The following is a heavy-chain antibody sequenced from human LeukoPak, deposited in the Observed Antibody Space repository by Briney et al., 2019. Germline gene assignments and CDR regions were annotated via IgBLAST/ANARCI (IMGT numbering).Heavy chain of an antibody. Sequence: PSETLSLTCAVYGGSFSGYYWSWIRQPPGKGLEWIGEINHSGSTNYNPSLKSRVTISVDTSKNQFSLKLSSVTAADTAVYYCARARYSSSWSRSPLDYWGQGTRVTVSS. CDR1: GGSFSGYY. J-gene: IGHJ4*02. CDR3: ARARYSSSWSRSPLDY. CDR2: INHSGST. V-gene: IGHV4-34*01. D-gene: IGHD6-13*01.